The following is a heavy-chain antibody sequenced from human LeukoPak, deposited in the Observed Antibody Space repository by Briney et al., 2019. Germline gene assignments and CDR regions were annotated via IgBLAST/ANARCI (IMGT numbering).Heavy chain of an antibody. V-gene: IGHV1-18*01. CDR1: GYIFTSYG. CDR3: AREGAITSSRTGEYMDV. D-gene: IGHD3-16*01. J-gene: IGHJ6*03. Sequence: ASVKVSCKASGYIFTSYGISWVRQAPGQGLEWMGWISAYNGNTNYAQKLQGRVTMATDTSTSTAYMELRSLRSDDTAVYYCAREGAITSSRTGEYMDVWGKGTTVTVSS. CDR2: ISAYNGNT.